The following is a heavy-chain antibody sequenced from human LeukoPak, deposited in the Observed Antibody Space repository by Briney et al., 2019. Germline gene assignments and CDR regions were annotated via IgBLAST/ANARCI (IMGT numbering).Heavy chain of an antibody. V-gene: IGHV3-23*01. CDR2: ISGSGGTT. CDR1: GFTFSSYA. Sequence: GGPLRLSCAASGFTFSSYAMNWVRQAPGKGLEWVSVISGSGGTTDYPDAVKGRFTISRDNSKNMLYLQMNGLRAEDTAVYYCAKVVSWWLPFDYWGQGTLVTVSS. J-gene: IGHJ4*02. CDR3: AKVVSWWLPFDY. D-gene: IGHD2-21*01.